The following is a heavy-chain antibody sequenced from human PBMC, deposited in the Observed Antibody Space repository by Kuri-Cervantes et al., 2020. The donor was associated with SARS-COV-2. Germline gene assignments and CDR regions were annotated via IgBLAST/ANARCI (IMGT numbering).Heavy chain of an antibody. CDR1: GFTFSSYW. CDR3: ARDPLLLSSTSSYYYYGMDV. CDR2: ISSSSSYI. V-gene: IGHV3-21*01. Sequence: GGSLRLSCAASGFTFSSYWMSWVRQAPGKGLEWVSSISSSSSYIYYADSVKGRFTISRDNAKNSLYLQMNSLRAEDTAVYYCARDPLLLSSTSSYYYYGMDVWGQGTTVTVSS. D-gene: IGHD2-2*01. J-gene: IGHJ6*02.